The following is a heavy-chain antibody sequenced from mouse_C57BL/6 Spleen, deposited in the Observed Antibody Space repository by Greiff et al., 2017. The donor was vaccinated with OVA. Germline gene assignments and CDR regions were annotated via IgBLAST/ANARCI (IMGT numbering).Heavy chain of an antibody. CDR3: TRPPVVTSGFAY. Sequence: EVQLQQSGAELVRPGASVKLSCTASGFNIKDDYMHWVKQRPEQGLEWIGWIDPENGDTEYASKFQGKATITADTSSNTAYLQLSSLTSEDTAVYDSTRPPVVTSGFAYWGQGTLDTVSA. CDR1: GFNIKDDY. J-gene: IGHJ3*01. CDR2: IDPENGDT. D-gene: IGHD1-1*01. V-gene: IGHV14-4*01.